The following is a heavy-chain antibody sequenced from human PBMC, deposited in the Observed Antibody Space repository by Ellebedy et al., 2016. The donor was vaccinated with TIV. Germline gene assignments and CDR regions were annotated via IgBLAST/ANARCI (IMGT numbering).Heavy chain of an antibody. CDR2: LWYDGSNK. V-gene: IGHV3-33*01. CDR1: GFTLSSYA. J-gene: IGHJ6*02. Sequence: PGGSLRLSCVASGFTLSSYAMHWVRQAPGKGLEWVAVLWYDGSNKWYADSVKGRFTISRDNSKNTLYLETNSLRAEDTAVYYCARGGPVALPRSGMDVWGQGTTVTVSS. D-gene: IGHD1-14*01. CDR3: ARGGPVALPRSGMDV.